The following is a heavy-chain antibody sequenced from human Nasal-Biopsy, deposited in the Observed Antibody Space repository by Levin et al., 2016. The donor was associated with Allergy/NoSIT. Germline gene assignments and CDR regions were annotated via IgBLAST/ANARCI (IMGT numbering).Heavy chain of an antibody. D-gene: IGHD3-16*01. V-gene: IGHV4-4*02. CDR3: ASLGATIDY. Sequence: GSLRLSCGVSGASISSGNWWSWVRQPPGKALEWIGEIYHNGVTDYNPSLKSRVTMSEDMSKNQVSLRLASVTAADTAIYYCASLGATIDYWGQGILVTVSS. CDR2: IYHNGVT. CDR1: GASISSGNW. J-gene: IGHJ4*02.